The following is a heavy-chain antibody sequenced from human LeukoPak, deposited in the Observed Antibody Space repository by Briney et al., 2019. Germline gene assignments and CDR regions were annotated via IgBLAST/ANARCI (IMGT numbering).Heavy chain of an antibody. J-gene: IGHJ4*02. D-gene: IGHD6-13*01. CDR3: AVKVAATGFY. CDR1: GGSVSSGGYY. V-gene: IGHV4-31*03. CDR2: IYNSGST. Sequence: SQTLSLTCTVSGGSVSSGGYYWSWIRQYPGKGLEWIGWIGYIYNSGSTYYNPSLESRVTISIDTSRNQFSLTLRSVTAADTAVYYCAVKVAATGFYWGQGTLVTVSS.